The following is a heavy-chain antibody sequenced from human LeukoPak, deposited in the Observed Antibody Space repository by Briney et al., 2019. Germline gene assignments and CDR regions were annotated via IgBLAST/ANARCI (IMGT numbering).Heavy chain of an antibody. CDR1: GYTFTIYY. CDR2: INPSGGAT. V-gene: IGHV1-46*01. Sequence: ASVKVSCKASGYTFTIYYMHWVRQAPGQGLEWMGIINPSGGATTYAQQFQDRVTMTRDTSTSTVYMELSGLRSEDTAVYYCARWNWGGGSCYDVYSYGYCYYGMDVWGKGTTVTVSS. J-gene: IGHJ6*04. CDR3: ARWNWGGGSCYDVYSYGYCYYGMDV. D-gene: IGHD2-15*01.